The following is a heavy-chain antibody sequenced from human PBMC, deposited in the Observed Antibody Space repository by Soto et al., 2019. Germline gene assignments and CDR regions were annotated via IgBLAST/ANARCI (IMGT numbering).Heavy chain of an antibody. CDR2: ISSSSSYI. Sequence: GASPTLSPGASGFPFSSYSMYWLRQARGKGRECLLSISSSSSYIYYADSVKSRFTISRANAKDLVYLQRNSLRVEDKAVYSCARGLPVTDPVAGGYCSGGSCYPHYGYWGQGTLVTNSS. J-gene: IGHJ4*02. CDR1: GFPFSSYS. D-gene: IGHD2-15*01. V-gene: IGHV3-21*01. CDR3: ARGLPVTDPVAGGYCSGGSCYPHYGY.